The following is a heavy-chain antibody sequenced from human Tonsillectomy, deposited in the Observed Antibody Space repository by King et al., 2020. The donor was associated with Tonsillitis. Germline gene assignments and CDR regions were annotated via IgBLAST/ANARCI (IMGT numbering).Heavy chain of an antibody. D-gene: IGHD3/OR15-3a*01. V-gene: IGHV1-46*03. CDR3: VRGSWTGYYDAFDS. CDR2: INPSGGST. J-gene: IGHJ3*02. Sequence: QLVQSGAEVKKPGASVKVSCKASGYTFTSYYMHWVRQAPGQGLEWMGIINPSGGSTSFAQKFQGRVALTSDTSTATFYMALSSLRFEDTAVFYCVRGSWTGYYDAFDSWGQGTTVTVSS. CDR1: GYTFTSYY.